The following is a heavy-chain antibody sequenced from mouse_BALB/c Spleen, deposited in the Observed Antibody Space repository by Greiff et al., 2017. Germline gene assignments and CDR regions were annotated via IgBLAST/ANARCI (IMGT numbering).Heavy chain of an antibody. D-gene: IGHD2-3*01. CDR2: ISSGSSTI. V-gene: IGHV5-17*02. J-gene: IGHJ3*01. CDR3: ARGDGYSSWFAY. Sequence: EVKLMESGGGLVQPGGSRKLSCAASGFTFSSFGMHWVRQAPEKGLEWVAYISSGSSTIYYADTVKGRFTISRDNPKNTLFLQMTSLRSEDTAMYYCARGDGYSSWFAYWGQGTLVTVSA. CDR1: GFTFSSFG.